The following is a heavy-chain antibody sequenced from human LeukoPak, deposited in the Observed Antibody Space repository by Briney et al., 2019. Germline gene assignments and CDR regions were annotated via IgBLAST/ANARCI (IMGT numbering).Heavy chain of an antibody. CDR1: GFSFSSYE. D-gene: IGHD3-22*01. Sequence: GGSLRLSCAASGFSFSSYEMNWVRQAPGKGLEWVSYISSSGSTIYYADSVKGRFTISRDNLKNSLYLQMNSLRAEDTAVYYCARDVYYYDSSGYSQSLRFDYWGQGTLVTVSS. V-gene: IGHV3-48*03. CDR2: ISSSGSTI. J-gene: IGHJ4*02. CDR3: ARDVYYYDSSGYSQSLRFDY.